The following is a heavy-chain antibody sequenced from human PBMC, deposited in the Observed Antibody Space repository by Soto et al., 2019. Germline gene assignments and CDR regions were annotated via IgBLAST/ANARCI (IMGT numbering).Heavy chain of an antibody. CDR3: AXXTXADAYVFSRQLYYYGMDV. J-gene: IGHJ6*02. D-gene: IGHD3-16*01. CDR1: GYTFTGDY. CDR2: IDPNRGCT. Sequence: ASVKVSCKASGYTFTGDYMRWVRQAPGQGLEWMGWIDPNRGCTNYGEKCQGWGAMARGRSVRRAYMELRRLRSDGTAVCYCAXXTXADAYVFSRQLYYYGMDVWGQGTTVTVSS. V-gene: IGHV1-2*04.